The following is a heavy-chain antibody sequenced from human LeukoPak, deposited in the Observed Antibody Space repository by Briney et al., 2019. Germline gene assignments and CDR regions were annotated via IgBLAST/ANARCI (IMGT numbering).Heavy chain of an antibody. CDR1: GFTFSSYA. J-gene: IGHJ5*02. D-gene: IGHD4-11*01. CDR2: ISYDGSNK. CDR3: ARDRYSNYLDWFDP. V-gene: IGHV3-30*04. Sequence: PGRSLRLSCAASGFTFSSYAMHWVRQAPGKGLEWVAVISYDGSNKYYADSVKGRFTISRDNSKNTLYLQMNSLRAEDTAVYYCARDRYSNYLDWFDPWGQGTLVTVSS.